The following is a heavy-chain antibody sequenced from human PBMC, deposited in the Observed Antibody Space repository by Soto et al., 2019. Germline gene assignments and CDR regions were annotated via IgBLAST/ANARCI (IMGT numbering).Heavy chain of an antibody. CDR3: AKVSAKFYDSSGTTGYFDS. CDR1: GYTFTSYG. D-gene: IGHD3-22*01. Sequence: ASVKVSCKASGYTFTSYGISWVRQAPGQGLEWMGWISAYNGNTNYAQKLQGRVTMTTDTSTSTAYMELRSLRSDDTAVYYCAKVSAKFYDSSGTTGYFDSWGQGTLVTVSS. J-gene: IGHJ4*02. CDR2: ISAYNGNT. V-gene: IGHV1-18*01.